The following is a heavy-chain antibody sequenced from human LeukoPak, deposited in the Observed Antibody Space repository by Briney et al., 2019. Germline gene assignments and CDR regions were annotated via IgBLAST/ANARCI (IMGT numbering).Heavy chain of an antibody. J-gene: IGHJ4*02. CDR3: ARDCGDYTAVEDY. Sequence: SVKVSCKPSGGTFSRYAISWVRQAPGQGLECMGRIFSMLGIANYAQKFQGRVTITADKSTSTAYMELSSLRSEETAVYKCARDCGDYTAVEDYWGQGTLVTVSS. CDR2: IFSMLGIA. V-gene: IGHV1-69*04. CDR1: GGTFSRYA. D-gene: IGHD5-18*01.